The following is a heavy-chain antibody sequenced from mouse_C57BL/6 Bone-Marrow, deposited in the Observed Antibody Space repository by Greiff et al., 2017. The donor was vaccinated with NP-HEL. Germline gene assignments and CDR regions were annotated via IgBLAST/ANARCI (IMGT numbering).Heavy chain of an antibody. CDR2: IDPSDSET. CDR1: GYTFTSYW. V-gene: IGHV1-52*01. D-gene: IGHD2-14*01. J-gene: IGHJ3*01. CDR3: AREEVPGGCAY. Sequence: QVQLKQPGAELVRPGSSVKLSCKASGYTFTSYWMHWVKQRPIQGLEWIGNIDPSDSETHYNQKFKDKATLTVDKSSSTAYMQLSSLSSEDAAVYESAREEVPGGCAYWGQGTLVTVSA.